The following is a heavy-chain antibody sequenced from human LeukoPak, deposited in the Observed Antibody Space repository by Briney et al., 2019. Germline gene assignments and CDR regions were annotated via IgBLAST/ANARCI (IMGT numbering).Heavy chain of an antibody. J-gene: IGHJ4*02. CDR1: GYTFSNYA. D-gene: IGHD3-22*01. CDR3: GKGRYYDGSGYFYDY. V-gene: IGHV3-23*01. CDR2: ISGNGGNT. Sequence: GGSLRLSCAASGYTFSNYAMRWVRQAPGKGLEWVSAISGNGGNTYYADSVKGRFTISRDNSKNTLNLEMNSLRAEDTAVYYCGKGRYYDGSGYFYDYWGQGTLVTVSS.